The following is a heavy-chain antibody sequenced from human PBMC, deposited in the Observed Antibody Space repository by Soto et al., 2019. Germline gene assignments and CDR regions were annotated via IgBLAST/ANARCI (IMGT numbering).Heavy chain of an antibody. CDR1: GYSFTSYG. D-gene: IGHD1-26*01. CDR2: ISAYNGKT. V-gene: IGHV1-18*01. CDR3: ADTNIVVATSLSY. Sequence: ASVKVSCKPSGYSFTSYGINWVRQAPGQGLEWMGWISAYNGKTNYAQKFQERVTITRDMSTSTAYMELSSLRSEDTAVYYCADTNIVVATSLSYWGQGTLVTVSS. J-gene: IGHJ4*02.